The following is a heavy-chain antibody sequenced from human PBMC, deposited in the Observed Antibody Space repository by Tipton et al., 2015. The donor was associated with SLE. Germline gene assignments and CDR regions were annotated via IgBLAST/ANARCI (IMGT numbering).Heavy chain of an antibody. CDR2: IWFDGSKK. CDR1: GFTFSSYG. CDR3: AVPSYDTLGYWYFDL. J-gene: IGHJ2*01. V-gene: IGHV3-33*01. Sequence: SLRLSCAASGFTFSSYGIHWVRQAPGKGLEWVAMIWFDGSKKYYGDSVKGRFTISRDNSQNTLFLRLNSLRAEDTAVYYCAVPSYDTLGYWYFDLWGRGTLVTVSS. D-gene: IGHD3-22*01.